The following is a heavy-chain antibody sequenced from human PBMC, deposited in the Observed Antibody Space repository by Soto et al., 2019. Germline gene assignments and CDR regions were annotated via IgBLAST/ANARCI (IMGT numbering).Heavy chain of an antibody. J-gene: IGHJ4*02. D-gene: IGHD2-15*01. CDR2: IKKDGSQK. CDR3: ASSGSEVDY. Sequence: EVQLVESGGDLVQPGGSLRLSCAASGLTFSHYWMTWVRQAPGKGLEWVANIKKDGSQKNYVDSVKGRFTVSRDNATQPLYLQLDCLRAVGTAMYYCASSGSEVDYWGQGPRVIASS. CDR1: GLTFSHYW. V-gene: IGHV3-7*01.